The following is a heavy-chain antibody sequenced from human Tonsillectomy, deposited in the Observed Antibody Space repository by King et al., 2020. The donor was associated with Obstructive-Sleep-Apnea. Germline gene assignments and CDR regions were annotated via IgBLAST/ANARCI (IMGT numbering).Heavy chain of an antibody. J-gene: IGHJ3*02. CDR1: GITFSKYW. CDR2: IKTDGSVT. Sequence: VQLVESGGGLVQPGESLTLSCAASGITFSKYWMTWVRQAPGKGLEWVANIKTDGSVTQYVDSVKGRFTISRDNAKNSLYLQMNNLRAADTAVYYCARDTNYVDSAIYYDVFDIWSQGTTVIVSS. D-gene: IGHD3-10*01. V-gene: IGHV3-7*01. CDR3: ARDTNYVDSAIYYDVFDI.